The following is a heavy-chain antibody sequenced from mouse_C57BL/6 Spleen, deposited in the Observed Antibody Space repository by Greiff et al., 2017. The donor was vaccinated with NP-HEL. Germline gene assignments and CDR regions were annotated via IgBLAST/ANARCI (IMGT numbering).Heavy chain of an antibody. CDR2: IYPGDGDT. Sequence: QVQLQQSGPELVKPGASVKISCKASGYAFSSSWMNWVKQRPGKGLEWIGRIYPGDGDTNYNGKFKGKATLTADKSSSTAYMQLSSLTSEDSAVYFCAREGLPRLGLDYWGQGTTLTVSS. J-gene: IGHJ2*01. CDR3: AREGLPRLGLDY. D-gene: IGHD4-1*01. V-gene: IGHV1-82*01. CDR1: GYAFSSSW.